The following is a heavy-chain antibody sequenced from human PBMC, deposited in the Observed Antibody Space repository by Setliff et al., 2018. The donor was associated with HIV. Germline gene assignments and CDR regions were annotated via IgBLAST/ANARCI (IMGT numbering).Heavy chain of an antibody. J-gene: IGHJ4*02. CDR1: GFTFSDYY. CDR2: SRKKAYI. Sequence: GGSLRLSCAVSGFTFSDYYMDWVRQAPGKGLEWVGLSRKKAYIYYADSLKGRFTISRDNARNSLYLQMNSLRTEDTAVYYCARDSRLWGIPSPFDSWGQGTLVTVSS. D-gene: IGHD1-26*01. CDR3: ARDSRLWGIPSPFDS. V-gene: IGHV3-21*05.